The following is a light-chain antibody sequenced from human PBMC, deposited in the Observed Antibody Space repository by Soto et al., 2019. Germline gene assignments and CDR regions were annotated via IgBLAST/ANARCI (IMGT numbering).Light chain of an antibody. J-gene: IGKJ1*01. V-gene: IGKV1-5*01. CDR2: DAS. CDR3: QQYNSYSEA. CDR1: QTISTW. Sequence: GDRVPITCRASQTISTWMAWYQQKPGKAPKLLVYDASTLQSGVASRFSGSGSGTEFTLIISGLQPDDSATYYCQQYNSYSEAFGQGTKVDI.